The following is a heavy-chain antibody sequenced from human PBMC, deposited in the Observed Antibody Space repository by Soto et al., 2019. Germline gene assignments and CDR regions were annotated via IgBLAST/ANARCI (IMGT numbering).Heavy chain of an antibody. J-gene: IGHJ4*02. CDR1: GYGFTTYG. CDR3: ARGRYGDY. D-gene: IGHD1-1*01. Sequence: QVHLVQSGAEVKKPGASVKVSCKGSGYGFTTYGITWVRQAPGQGLEWMAWISAHNGNTTYAQKLQGRVTVTRDTCTSTAYMELRSLRSDDTAVYYCARGRYGDYWGQGAVVTVSS. CDR2: ISAHNGNT. V-gene: IGHV1-18*01.